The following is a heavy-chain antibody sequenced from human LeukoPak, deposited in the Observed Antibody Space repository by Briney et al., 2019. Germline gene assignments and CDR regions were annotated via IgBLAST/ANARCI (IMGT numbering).Heavy chain of an antibody. CDR2: IYYSGST. CDR1: GGSISSYY. J-gene: IGHJ4*02. D-gene: IGHD3-10*01. V-gene: IGHV4-59*01. CDR3: ARDSGSGTDY. Sequence: PSETLSLTCTVSGGSISSYYWSWIRQPPGKGLEWIGYIYYSGSTNCNPSLKSRVTISVDTSKNQFSLKLSSVTAADTAVYYCARDSGSGTDYWGQGTLVTVSS.